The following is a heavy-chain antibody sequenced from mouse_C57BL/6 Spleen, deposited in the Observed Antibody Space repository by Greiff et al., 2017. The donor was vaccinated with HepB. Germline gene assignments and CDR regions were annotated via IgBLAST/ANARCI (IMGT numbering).Heavy chain of an antibody. CDR3: ARRGLGNSYYFDY. Sequence: QVQLQQSGAELVRPGTSVKMSCKASGYTFTNYWIGWAKQRPGHGLEWIGDIYPGGGYTNSNEKFKGKATLTADKSSSTAYMQFSSLTSEDSAIYYCARRGLGNSYYFDYWGQGTTLTVSS. V-gene: IGHV1-63*01. CDR2: IYPGGGYT. D-gene: IGHD2-1*01. CDR1: GYTFTNYW. J-gene: IGHJ2*01.